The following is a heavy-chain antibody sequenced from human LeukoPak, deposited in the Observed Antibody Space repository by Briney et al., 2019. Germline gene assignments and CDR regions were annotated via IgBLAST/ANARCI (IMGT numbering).Heavy chain of an antibody. D-gene: IGHD4-17*01. CDR1: GFTFSSYW. J-gene: IGHJ6*03. V-gene: IGHV3-7*01. Sequence: GGSLRLSCAASGFTFSSYWMSWVRQAPGKGLEWVANIKQDGSEKYYVDSVKGRFTISRDNAKNSLYLQMNSLRAEDTAVYYCARAHRATVTTSYYYYYMDVWGKGTTVTVSS. CDR2: IKQDGSEK. CDR3: ARAHRATVTTSYYYYYMDV.